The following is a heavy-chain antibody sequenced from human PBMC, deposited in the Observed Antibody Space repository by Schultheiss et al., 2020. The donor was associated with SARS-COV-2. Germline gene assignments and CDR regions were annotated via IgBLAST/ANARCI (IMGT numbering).Heavy chain of an antibody. Sequence: GESLKISCAASGFTFSSYSMNWVRQAPGKGLEWVAVISYDGSNKYYADSVKGRFTISRDNSKNTLYLQMNSLRAEDTAVYYCARDYCSGGSCYGRDYYGMDVWGQGTTVTVSS. CDR1: GFTFSSYS. CDR2: ISYDGSNK. V-gene: IGHV3-30*03. J-gene: IGHJ6*02. CDR3: ARDYCSGGSCYGRDYYGMDV. D-gene: IGHD2-15*01.